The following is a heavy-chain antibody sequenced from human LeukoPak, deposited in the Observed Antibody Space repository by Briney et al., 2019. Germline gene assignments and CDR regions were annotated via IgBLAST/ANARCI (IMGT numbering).Heavy chain of an antibody. CDR1: GGSIRSSYYY. CDR2: IYDSGST. CDR3: TRRADSSGWYRAWFDY. D-gene: IGHD6-19*01. Sequence: SETLSLTCTVSGGSIRSSYYYWGWIRQPPGKGLEWIGSIYDSGSTYYNPSLKSRVTISGDTSKNQFSLKLSSVTAADTAVYYCTRRADSSGWYRAWFDYWGQGSLVTVSS. J-gene: IGHJ4*02. V-gene: IGHV4-39*01.